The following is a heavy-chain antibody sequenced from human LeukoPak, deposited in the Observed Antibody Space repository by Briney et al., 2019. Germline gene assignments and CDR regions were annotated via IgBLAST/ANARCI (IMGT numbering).Heavy chain of an antibody. CDR2: INPNSGGT. J-gene: IGHJ4*02. CDR1: GYTFTGHY. CDR3: ARDKGSSWTNFDY. V-gene: IGHV1-2*02. D-gene: IGHD6-13*01. Sequence: GASVKVSCKASGYTFTGHYMHWVRQAPGQGLEWMGWINPNSGGTNYAQKFQGRVTMTRDTSIRTAYMELSRLRSDDTAVYYCARDKGSSWTNFDYWGQGTLVTVSS.